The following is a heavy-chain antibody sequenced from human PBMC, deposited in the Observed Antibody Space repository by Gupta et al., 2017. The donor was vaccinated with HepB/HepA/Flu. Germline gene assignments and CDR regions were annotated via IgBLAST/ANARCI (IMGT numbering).Heavy chain of an antibody. J-gene: IGHJ3*02. V-gene: IGHV1-69*04. CDR2: IIPILGIA. Sequence: QVQLVQSGAEVKKPGSSVKVSCKASGGTFSSYAISWVRQAPGQGLEWMGRIIPILGIANYAQKFQGRVTITADKSTSTAYMELSSLRSEDTAVYYCARDRDYGDYFGAFDIWGQGTMVTVSS. D-gene: IGHD4-17*01. CDR1: GGTFSSYA. CDR3: ARDRDYGDYFGAFDI.